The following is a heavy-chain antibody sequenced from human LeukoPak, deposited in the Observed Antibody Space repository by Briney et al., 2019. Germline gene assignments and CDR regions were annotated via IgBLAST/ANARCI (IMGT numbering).Heavy chain of an antibody. CDR2: INPSGGST. V-gene: IGHV1-46*01. J-gene: IGHJ6*03. CDR1: GYTFTSYY. D-gene: IGHD3-10*01. CDR3: ARGQVRERVWFYMDV. Sequence: ASVKVSCKASGYTFTSYYMHWVRQAPGQGLEWMGIINPSGGSTSYAQKFQGRVTMTRDMSTSTVYMELSSLRSEDTAVYYCARGQVRERVWFYMDVWGKGTTVTVSS.